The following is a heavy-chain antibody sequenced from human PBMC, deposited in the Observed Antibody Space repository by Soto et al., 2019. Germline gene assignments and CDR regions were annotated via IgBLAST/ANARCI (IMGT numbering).Heavy chain of an antibody. CDR2: ISGSGGST. V-gene: IGHV3-23*01. CDR3: AKKGSNWGPPDYYYYYMDV. J-gene: IGHJ6*03. Sequence: GGSLRLSCAASGFTFSSYAMSWVRQAPGKGLEWVSAISGSGGSTYYADSVKGRFTISRDNSKNTLYLQMNSLRAEDTAVYYCAKKGSNWGPPDYYYYYMDVWGKGTTVTVSS. D-gene: IGHD7-27*01. CDR1: GFTFSSYA.